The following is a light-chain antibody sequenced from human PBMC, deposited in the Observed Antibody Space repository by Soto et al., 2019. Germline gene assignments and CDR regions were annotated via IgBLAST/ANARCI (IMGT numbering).Light chain of an antibody. CDR2: GAS. J-gene: IGKJ4*01. CDR1: ESVSNN. V-gene: IGKV3-15*01. CDR3: QQYNKWPLT. Sequence: EIVLTQSPATLSVSQGERATLSCRASESVSNNLAWYQQKPGQAPRLLIFGASARFSGSGSGTEFTLTISSLQSEDFAVYYCQQYNKWPLTFGGGTKVEIK.